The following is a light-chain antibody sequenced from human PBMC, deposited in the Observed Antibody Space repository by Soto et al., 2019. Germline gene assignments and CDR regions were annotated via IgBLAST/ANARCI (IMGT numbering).Light chain of an antibody. Sequence: EIVLTQSPDTLSLSPGERATLSCRTSEPIRNTYVAWYQQQPGQAPRLLIYGASSRAIGIPDRFSGSGSGTDFTLTISRLEPEDFALDYCQQYADSPLTFGGGTKVDIK. CDR3: QQYADSPLT. CDR1: EPIRNTY. V-gene: IGKV3-20*01. CDR2: GAS. J-gene: IGKJ4*01.